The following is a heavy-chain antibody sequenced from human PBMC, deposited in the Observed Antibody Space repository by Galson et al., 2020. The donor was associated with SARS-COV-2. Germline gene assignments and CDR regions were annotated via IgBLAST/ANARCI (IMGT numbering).Heavy chain of an antibody. CDR2: ISSDGSNR. CDR1: GFTFSSYV. V-gene: IGHV3-30*03. D-gene: IGHD1-26*01. Sequence: GGSLRLSCAASGFTFSSYVMHWVRQAPGKGPEWVAVISSDGSNRYYADSLKGRFTISRDNSKSALYLQMNSLRAEDTALYYCARGGQWELPYYFDFWGQGTLVTVSS. J-gene: IGHJ4*02. CDR3: ARGGQWELPYYFDF.